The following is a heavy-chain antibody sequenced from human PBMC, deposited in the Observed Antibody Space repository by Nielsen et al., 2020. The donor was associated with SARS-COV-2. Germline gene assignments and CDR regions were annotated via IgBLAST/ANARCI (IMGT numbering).Heavy chain of an antibody. CDR2: IYPGDSDT. J-gene: IGHJ6*02. CDR1: GYKFASFW. Sequence: GESLKISCKASGYKFASFWIGWVRQMPGKGLEWVGIIYPGDSDTRYSPSFQGQVTISVDKSISTAYLQWSSLKASDTAMYYCASGYYDILTGLDYYYGMDVWGQGTTVTVSS. CDR3: ASGYYDILTGLDYYYGMDV. D-gene: IGHD3-9*01. V-gene: IGHV5-51*01.